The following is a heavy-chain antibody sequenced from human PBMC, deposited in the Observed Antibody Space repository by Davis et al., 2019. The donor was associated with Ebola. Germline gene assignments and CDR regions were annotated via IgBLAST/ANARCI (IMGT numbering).Heavy chain of an antibody. J-gene: IGHJ4*02. D-gene: IGHD1/OR15-1a*01. CDR2: IKQDISER. V-gene: IGHV3-7*01. CDR3: AREMRGTADSH. Sequence: PGGSLRLSCAASGFTFSDYWMTWVRQAPGKGLEWVANIKQDISERYYVGSVRGRFTIFRDNAKNSMYLQMNSLRVEDTAMYYCAREMRGTADSHWGQGTLVTVSS. CDR1: GFTFSDYW.